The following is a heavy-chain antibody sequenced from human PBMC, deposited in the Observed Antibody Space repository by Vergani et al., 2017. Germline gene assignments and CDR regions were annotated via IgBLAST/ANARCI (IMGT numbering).Heavy chain of an antibody. V-gene: IGHV1-24*01. CDR2: FDPEDGET. Sequence: QVQLVQSGAEVKKPGSSVKVSCKASGGTFSSYAISWVRQAPGQGLEWMGGFDPEDGETIYAQKFQGRVTMTEDTSTDTAYMVLSSLRSEDTAVYYCATAKLMVRGVQYWGQGTLVSVSS. CDR1: GGTFSSYA. J-gene: IGHJ4*02. CDR3: ATAKLMVRGVQY. D-gene: IGHD3-10*01.